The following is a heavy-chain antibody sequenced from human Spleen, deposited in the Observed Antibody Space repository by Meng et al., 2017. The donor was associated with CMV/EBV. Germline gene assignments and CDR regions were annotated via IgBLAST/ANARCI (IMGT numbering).Heavy chain of an antibody. CDR1: GYTFSSYY. J-gene: IGHJ6*02. V-gene: IGHV1-46*01. CDR3: ARDLSVVVVPARIDYYYYGMDV. CDR2: INPRGSSA. D-gene: IGHD2-2*01. Sequence: ASVKVSCKASGYTFSSYYMHWVRQAPGQGLEWMRIINPRGSSASYAQKFQGRVTTTRDTSTTTVYMELSSLRAEDTAVYYCARDLSVVVVPARIDYYYYGMDVWGQGTTVTVSS.